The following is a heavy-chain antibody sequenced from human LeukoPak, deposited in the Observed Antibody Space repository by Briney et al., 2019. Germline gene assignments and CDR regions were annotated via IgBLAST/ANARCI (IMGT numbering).Heavy chain of an antibody. CDR3: AKDLFKGHKARPRGIDC. CDR1: GFTFDSFG. D-gene: IGHD2-21*01. CDR2: IRYDGNNK. Sequence: GGSLRLSCAASGFTFDSFGMYWVRQAPGKGLEWVAFIRYDGNNKYYADSVKGRYTISRDTSKNMLFLQMNSLRGEDTAVYYCAKDLFKGHKARPRGIDCWGQGTLVTVSS. J-gene: IGHJ4*02. V-gene: IGHV3-30*02.